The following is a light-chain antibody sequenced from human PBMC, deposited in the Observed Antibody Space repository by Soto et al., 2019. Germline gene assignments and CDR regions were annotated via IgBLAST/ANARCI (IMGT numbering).Light chain of an antibody. J-gene: IGKJ2*01. CDR3: QQLNRLST. Sequence: DIQLTQSPSFLSASVGDRVTITCRASQGISSYLAWYQQKPGKAPKLLIYAASTLQSGVPSRFSGSGSGTEFTLTISSLQPEDFATYYCQQLNRLSTFGQGTKVDIK. CDR1: QGISSY. V-gene: IGKV1-9*01. CDR2: AAS.